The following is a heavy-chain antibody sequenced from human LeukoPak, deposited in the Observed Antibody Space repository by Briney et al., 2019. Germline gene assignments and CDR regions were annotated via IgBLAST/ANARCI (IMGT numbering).Heavy chain of an antibody. CDR1: GGSISSYY. CDR2: IYTSGST. J-gene: IGHJ5*02. CDR3: AREGDDYGDDNWFDP. V-gene: IGHV4-4*07. D-gene: IGHD4-17*01. Sequence: SETLSLTCTVSGGSISSYYWSWIRQPAGKGLEWIGRIYTSGSTNYNPSLKSRVTMSVDTSKNQFSLKLSSVTAADTAVYYCAREGDDYGDDNWFDPWGQGTLVIVSS.